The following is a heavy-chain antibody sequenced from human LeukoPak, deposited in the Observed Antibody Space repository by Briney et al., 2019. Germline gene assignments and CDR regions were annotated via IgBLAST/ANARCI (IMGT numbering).Heavy chain of an antibody. CDR3: AGPHALYSSSWDYYGMDV. CDR2: IDPSDSYT. V-gene: IGHV5-10-1*01. D-gene: IGHD6-13*01. J-gene: IGHJ6*02. CDR1: GYSFTSYW. Sequence: GESLKISCKGSGYSFTSYWISWVRQMPGKGLEWMGRIDPSDSYTNYSPSFQGHVTISADKSISTAYLQWSSLKASDTAMYYCAGPHALYSSSWDYYGMDVWGQGTTVTVSS.